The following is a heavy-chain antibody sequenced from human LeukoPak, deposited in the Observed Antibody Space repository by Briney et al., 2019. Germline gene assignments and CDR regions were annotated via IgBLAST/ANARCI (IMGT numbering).Heavy chain of an antibody. D-gene: IGHD5-18*01. J-gene: IGHJ4*02. CDR2: INHSGST. CDR1: GGSFSGYY. V-gene: IGHV4-34*01. Sequence: SETLSLTCAVYGGSFSGYYWSWIRQPPGKGLGWIGEINHSGSTNYNPSLKSRVTISVDTSKNQFSLKLSSVTAADTAVYYCARRDETATEKKNFDYWGQGTQVTVSS. CDR3: ARRDETATEKKNFDY.